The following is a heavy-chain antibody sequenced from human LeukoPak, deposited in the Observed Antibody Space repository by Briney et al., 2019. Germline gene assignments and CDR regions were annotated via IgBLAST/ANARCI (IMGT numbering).Heavy chain of an antibody. V-gene: IGHV3-21*05. Sequence: GGSLRLSCVGSGYTFRTYNMNWVRQAPGKGLEWVSDISGSSSYTDYADSVKGRFTISKDNAKSSVFLQMYSLRAEDTAVYYCARGHNSGYYLKYWGQGTLVTVSS. J-gene: IGHJ4*02. CDR2: ISGSSSYT. D-gene: IGHD3-22*01. CDR1: GYTFRTYN. CDR3: ARGHNSGYYLKY.